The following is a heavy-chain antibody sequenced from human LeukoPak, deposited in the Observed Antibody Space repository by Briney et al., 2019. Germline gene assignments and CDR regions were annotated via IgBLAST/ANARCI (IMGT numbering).Heavy chain of an antibody. CDR1: GFTFDDYG. Sequence: AGGSLRLSCAASGFTFDDYGMSWVRQAPGKGLEWVSGINWNGGSTGYADSVKGRFTISRDNAKNSLYLQMNSLRAEDTALYYCARDVSSPHLYYHYYMDVWGKGTTVTVSS. J-gene: IGHJ6*03. V-gene: IGHV3-20*04. CDR2: INWNGGST. D-gene: IGHD6-13*01. CDR3: ARDVSSPHLYYHYYMDV.